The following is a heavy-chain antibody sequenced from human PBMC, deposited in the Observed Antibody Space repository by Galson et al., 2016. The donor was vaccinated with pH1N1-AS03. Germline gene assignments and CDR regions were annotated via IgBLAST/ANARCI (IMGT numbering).Heavy chain of an antibody. D-gene: IGHD2/OR15-2a*01. CDR2: ISYTGNT. J-gene: IGHJ2*01. CDR1: GGPIRGDY. Sequence: ETLSLTCTVSGGPIRGDYWNWIRQPPGKRLEWIGSISYTGNTNYNPSLKSRVTISIDTSRNQFFLQLTSVTAADTAVYYCARAYDLGGNFYCNFDVWGRGTLVTVSS. CDR3: ARAYDLGGNFYCNFDV. V-gene: IGHV4-59*01.